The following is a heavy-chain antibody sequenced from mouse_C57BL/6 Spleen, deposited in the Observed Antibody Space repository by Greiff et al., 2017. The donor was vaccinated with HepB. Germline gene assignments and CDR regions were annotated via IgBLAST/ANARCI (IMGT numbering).Heavy chain of an antibody. CDR2: IYPGSGST. Sequence: QVQLQQSGAELVKPGASVKMSCKASGYTFTSYWITWVKQRPGQGLEWIGDIYPGSGSTNYNEKFKSKATLTVDTSSSTAYMQLSSLTSEDSAVYYCARSDGSFSYYAMDYWGQGTSVTVSS. CDR1: GYTFTSYW. D-gene: IGHD1-1*01. CDR3: ARSDGSFSYYAMDY. V-gene: IGHV1-55*01. J-gene: IGHJ4*01.